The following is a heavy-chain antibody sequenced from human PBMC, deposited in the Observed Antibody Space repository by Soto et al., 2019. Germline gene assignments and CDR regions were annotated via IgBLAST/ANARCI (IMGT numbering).Heavy chain of an antibody. CDR1: GFSLSSSGVG. CDR3: AHREGADYVWGSYKDAFDV. J-gene: IGHJ3*01. V-gene: IGHV2-5*02. D-gene: IGHD3-16*01. Sequence: QITLKESGPTLVKPTQTLTLTCTFSGFSLSSSGVGVGWIRQPPGKALEWLALIYGDDGERYTPSLKTRLTITKDTSKNQVVLTMTNMDPVDTATYYCAHREGADYVWGSYKDAFDVWGQGTMVTVSS. CDR2: IYGDDGE.